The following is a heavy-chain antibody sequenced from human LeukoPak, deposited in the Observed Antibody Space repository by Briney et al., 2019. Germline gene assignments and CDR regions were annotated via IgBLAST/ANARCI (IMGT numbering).Heavy chain of an antibody. J-gene: IGHJ5*02. D-gene: IGHD2-15*01. CDR3: AGTPNWFDP. CDR2: IYYSGST. CDR1: GASVSSIGYS. V-gene: IGHV4-61*08. Sequence: SETLSLTCGVSGASVSSIGYSWSWIRQPPGKGLEWIGYIYYSGSTNYNPSLKSRVTISVDTSKNQFSLKLSSVTAADTAVYYCAGTPNWFDPWGQGTLVTVSS.